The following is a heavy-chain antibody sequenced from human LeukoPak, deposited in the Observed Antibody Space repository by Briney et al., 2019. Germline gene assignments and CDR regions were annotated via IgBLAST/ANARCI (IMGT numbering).Heavy chain of an antibody. CDR3: ARVGYYYDSSGYKRVAYFDC. D-gene: IGHD3-22*01. Sequence: PSETLSLTCAVSGGSISSGGYSWSWIRQPPGKGLEWIGYIYHSGSTYYNPSLKSRVTISVDTPKNQFSLKLSSVTAADTAVYYCARVGYYYDSSGYKRVAYFDCWGQGTLVTVSS. CDR1: GGSISSGGYS. V-gene: IGHV4-30-2*01. J-gene: IGHJ4*02. CDR2: IYHSGST.